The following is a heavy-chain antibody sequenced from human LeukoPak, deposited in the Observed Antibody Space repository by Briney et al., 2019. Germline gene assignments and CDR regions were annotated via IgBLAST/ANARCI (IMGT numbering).Heavy chain of an antibody. CDR3: ATKKGSGWYGFDP. D-gene: IGHD6-19*01. Sequence: GGSLRLSCAASGFSFSSHWMHWVRQVPGKGLVWVSRISIDGNTITYADSVTGRFTISRDNAKHTLYLQMNSLRAEDTATYYCATKKGSGWYGFDPWGQGTLVTVSS. CDR2: ISIDGNTI. CDR1: GFSFSSHW. V-gene: IGHV3-74*01. J-gene: IGHJ5*02.